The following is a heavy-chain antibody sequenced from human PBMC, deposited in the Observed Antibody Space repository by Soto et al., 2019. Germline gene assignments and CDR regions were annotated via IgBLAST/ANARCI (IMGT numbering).Heavy chain of an antibody. CDR1: GFTFSSYS. Sequence: EVPVVESGGGLVQPGGSLRLSCAASGFTFSSYSMNWVRQAPGKGLEWVSYINSGSSAIYYADSVKGRFTISRDNAKHSLYLKMTSLRAGDTAVYYCARDGLTGYTSGWSGGDYWGQGILVTVSS. J-gene: IGHJ4*02. V-gene: IGHV3-48*01. CDR2: INSGSSAI. D-gene: IGHD6-19*01. CDR3: ARDGLTGYTSGWSGGDY.